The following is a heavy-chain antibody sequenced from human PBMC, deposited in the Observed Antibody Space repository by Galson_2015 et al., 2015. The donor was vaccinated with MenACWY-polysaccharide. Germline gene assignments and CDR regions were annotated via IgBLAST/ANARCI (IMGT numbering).Heavy chain of an antibody. CDR1: GFTFSSYR. CDR2: ISSSGTI. V-gene: IGHV3-48*02. Sequence: SLRLSCAASGFTFSSYRMNWVRQAPGKGLEWVSYISSSGTINYADSVKGRFTISRDNGKNSLYLQMNSLRDDDTAVYYCARVLKGLVGATPDYWGQGTLVTVSS. D-gene: IGHD1-26*01. CDR3: ARVLKGLVGATPDY. J-gene: IGHJ4*02.